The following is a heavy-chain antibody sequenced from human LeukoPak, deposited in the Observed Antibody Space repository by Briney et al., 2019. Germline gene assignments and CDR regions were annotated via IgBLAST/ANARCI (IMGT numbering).Heavy chain of an antibody. Sequence: PSETLSLTCTVSGGSISSSSYYWGWIRQPPGKGLEWIGSIYYSGSTYYNPSLKSRVTISVDTSKNQFSLKLSSVTAADTAVYYCARLRGYSGYDRGAFDIWGQGTLVTVSS. CDR1: GGSISSSSYY. CDR3: ARLRGYSGYDRGAFDI. CDR2: IYYSGST. D-gene: IGHD5-12*01. J-gene: IGHJ4*02. V-gene: IGHV4-39*07.